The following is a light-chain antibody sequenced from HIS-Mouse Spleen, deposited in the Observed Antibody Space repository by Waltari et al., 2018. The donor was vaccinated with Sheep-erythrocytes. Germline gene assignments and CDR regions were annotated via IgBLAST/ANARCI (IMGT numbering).Light chain of an antibody. CDR3: QAWDSSTAV. CDR1: KLGDKY. V-gene: IGLV3-1*01. Sequence: SYELTQPPSVSASPGQTASITCSGDKLGDKYACWYQQKPGQSPVLVIYQDSKRPSGIPERFSASNSGNTATLTISATQAMEEADYYCQAWDSSTAVFGGGTKLTVL. J-gene: IGLJ2*01. CDR2: QDS.